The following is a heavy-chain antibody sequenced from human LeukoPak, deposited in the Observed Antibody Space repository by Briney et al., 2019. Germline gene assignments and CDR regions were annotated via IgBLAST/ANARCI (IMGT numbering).Heavy chain of an antibody. CDR2: MNPNSGNT. CDR1: GYTFTSYG. V-gene: IGHV1-8*02. CDR3: ARGGPRNTAMVTSLYYYYMDV. D-gene: IGHD5-18*01. Sequence: EASVKVSCKASGYTFTSYGINWVRQATGQGLEWMGWMNPNSGNTGYAQKFQGRVTMTRNTSISTAYMELSSLRSEDTAVYYCARGGPRNTAMVTSLYYYYMDVWGKGTTVTISS. J-gene: IGHJ6*03.